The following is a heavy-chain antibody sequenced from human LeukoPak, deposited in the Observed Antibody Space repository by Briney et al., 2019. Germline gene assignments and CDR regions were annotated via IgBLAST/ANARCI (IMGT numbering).Heavy chain of an antibody. CDR2: IKQDGSEK. CDR3: ARDDYYGTTPLDY. Sequence: PGGSLRLSCAASGFTFSSYWMSWVRQAPGKGLEWVASIKQDGSEKYYVDSVKGRFTISRDNAKNSLYLQMNSLRAEDTAVYYCARDDYYGTTPLDYWGQGTLVTVSS. J-gene: IGHJ4*02. V-gene: IGHV3-7*01. CDR1: GFTFSSYW. D-gene: IGHD3-10*01.